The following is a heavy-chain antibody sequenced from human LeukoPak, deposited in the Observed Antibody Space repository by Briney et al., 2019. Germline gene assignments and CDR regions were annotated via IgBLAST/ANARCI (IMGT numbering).Heavy chain of an antibody. CDR3: ARYRWVRSVHYFDY. CDR1: GGSISSYY. Sequence: PSETLSLTCTVSGGSISSYYWSWIRQPPGKGLEWIGYIYYSGCTNYNPSLKSRVTISVDTSKNQFSLKLSSVTAADTAVYYCARYRWVRSVHYFDYWGQGTLVTVSS. J-gene: IGHJ4*02. CDR2: IYYSGCT. D-gene: IGHD4-23*01. V-gene: IGHV4-59*01.